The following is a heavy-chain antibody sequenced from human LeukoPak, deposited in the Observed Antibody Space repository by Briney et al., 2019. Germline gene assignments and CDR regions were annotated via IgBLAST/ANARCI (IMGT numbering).Heavy chain of an antibody. CDR1: GGSISSYY. J-gene: IGHJ4*02. CDR3: ATNTGYSDY. D-gene: IGHD3-10*01. CDR2: IYYSGST. V-gene: IGHV4-59*01. Sequence: PSETLSLTCTVSGGSISSYYWSWIRQPPGKGLEWIGYIYYSGSTNCNPSLKSRVTISVDTSKNQFSLKLSSVTAADTAVYYCATNTGYSDYWGQGTLVTVSS.